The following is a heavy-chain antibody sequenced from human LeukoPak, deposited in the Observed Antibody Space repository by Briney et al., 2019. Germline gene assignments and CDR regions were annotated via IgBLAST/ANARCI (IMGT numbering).Heavy chain of an antibody. CDR1: GFTFSSNA. D-gene: IGHD3-3*01. V-gene: IGHV3-30*04. CDR3: ATGGKFDFWSGYHIDN. Sequence: GGSLRLSCEVSGFTFSSNAMHWVRQAPGKGLEWVAIISYDGSNKNFADSVKGRFTVSRDNSKHTLYLHMNSLRSDDTAMYYCATGGKFDFWSGYHIDNWGQGTLVTVSS. CDR2: ISYDGSNK. J-gene: IGHJ4*02.